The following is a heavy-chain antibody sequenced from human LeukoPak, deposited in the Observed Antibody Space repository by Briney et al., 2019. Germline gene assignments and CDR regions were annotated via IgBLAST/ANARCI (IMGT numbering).Heavy chain of an antibody. J-gene: IGHJ6*03. CDR2: IIPIFGTA. V-gene: IGHV1-69*05. CDR1: GGTFSSYA. D-gene: IGHD1-26*01. Sequence: SVKVSCKASGGTFSSYAISWVRQAPGQGLEWMGRIIPIFGTANYAQKFQGRVTITTDESTSTAYMELSSLRAEDTAVYYCAKWDPYYYMDVWGKGTTVTVSS. CDR3: AKWDPYYYMDV.